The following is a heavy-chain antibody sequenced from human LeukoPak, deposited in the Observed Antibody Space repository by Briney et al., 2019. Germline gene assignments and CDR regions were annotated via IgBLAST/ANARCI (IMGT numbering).Heavy chain of an antibody. V-gene: IGHV4-59*01. CDR1: GGSISSYY. CDR2: IYYSGST. J-gene: IGHJ6*03. Sequence: SETLSLTCTVSGGSISSYYWSWIRQPPGKGLEWIGYIYYSGSTNYNPSLKSRVTISVDTSKNQFSLKLSSVTAADMAVYYCARENRYCSSTSCSYYYYMDVWGKGTTVTVSS. CDR3: ARENRYCSSTSCSYYYYMDV. D-gene: IGHD2-2*01.